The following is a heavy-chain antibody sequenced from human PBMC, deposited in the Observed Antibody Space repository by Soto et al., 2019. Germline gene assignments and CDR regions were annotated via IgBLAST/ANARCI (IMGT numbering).Heavy chain of an antibody. D-gene: IGHD6-13*01. Sequence: SETLSLTCTVSGGSISTYFWSWIRQPPGKGLEWIGNIYYSGTTDYNPSLKSRVTLSVDASKNQFSLRLSSVTAADTAVYYCATSYGNAWYTYWGQGTQVTVS. CDR3: ATSYGNAWYTY. J-gene: IGHJ4*02. CDR2: IYYSGTT. V-gene: IGHV4-59*01. CDR1: GGSISTYF.